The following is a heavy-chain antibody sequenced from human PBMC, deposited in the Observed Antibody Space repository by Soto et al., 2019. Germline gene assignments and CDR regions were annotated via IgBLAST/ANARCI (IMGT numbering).Heavy chain of an antibody. CDR2: IYSGGST. V-gene: IGHV3-53*01. Sequence: PGGSLRLSCAASGFTFSNSAMNWVRQAPGKGLEWVSVIYSGGSTYYADSVKGRFTISRDNSKNTLYLQMNSLRAEDTAVYYCARHHYYGSGSYLVHSYYYYGMAVWGQGTTVTVSS. J-gene: IGHJ6*02. CDR1: GFTFSNSA. CDR3: ARHHYYGSGSYLVHSYYYYGMAV. D-gene: IGHD3-10*01.